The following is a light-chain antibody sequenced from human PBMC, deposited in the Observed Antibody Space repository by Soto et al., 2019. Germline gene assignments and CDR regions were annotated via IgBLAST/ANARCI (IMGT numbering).Light chain of an antibody. V-gene: IGKV3-15*01. Sequence: EIVMTQSPATLSVSPGERATLSCRASQSVSSNLAWYQQKPGQAPRLLIYGASTRATGIPARLSGSGSGTEFTLTISSLQSEDFAVYYCQQYNNWPPWTFGQWTKVEI. CDR3: QQYNNWPPWT. J-gene: IGKJ1*01. CDR1: QSVSSN. CDR2: GAS.